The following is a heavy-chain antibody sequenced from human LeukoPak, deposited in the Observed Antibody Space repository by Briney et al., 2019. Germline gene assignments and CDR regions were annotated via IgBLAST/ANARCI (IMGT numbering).Heavy chain of an antibody. Sequence: PGGSLRLSCAASGFTFNRAAMNWVRQAPGKGLEWVSSISSSSSYIYYADSVKGRFTISRDSAKNSLYLQMNSLRAEDTAVYYCARAKVTMLRGVPNCFDPWGQGTLVTVSS. V-gene: IGHV3-21*01. CDR3: ARAKVTMLRGVPNCFDP. CDR1: GFTFNRAA. D-gene: IGHD3-10*01. CDR2: ISSSSSYI. J-gene: IGHJ5*02.